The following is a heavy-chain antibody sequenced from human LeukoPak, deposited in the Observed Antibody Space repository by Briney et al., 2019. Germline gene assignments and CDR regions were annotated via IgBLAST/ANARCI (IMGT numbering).Heavy chain of an antibody. V-gene: IGHV3-23*01. D-gene: IGHD4-17*01. CDR2: ISGSGGST. CDR1: GLTFSSYA. Sequence: GGSLRLSCAASGLTFSSYAMSWVRQAPGKGLEWVSAISGSGGSTYYADSVKGRFTISRDNSKNTLYLQMNSLRAEDTAVYYCAKDLVHDYGNYFDYWGQGTLVTVSS. CDR3: AKDLVHDYGNYFDY. J-gene: IGHJ4*02.